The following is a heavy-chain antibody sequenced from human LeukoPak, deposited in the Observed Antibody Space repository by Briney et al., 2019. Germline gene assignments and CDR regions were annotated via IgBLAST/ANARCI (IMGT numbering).Heavy chain of an antibody. CDR2: INPDGSST. CDR3: VRYGSFIH. Sequence: GGSLRLSCVASGFTFSSYWMHWVRHGPGKGLVWVSLINPDGSSTNYADSVKGRFTISRDNAKNTVYLQMNSLRVEDTAVYYCVRYGSFIHWGQGTLVTVSS. CDR1: GFTFSSYW. D-gene: IGHD2-15*01. V-gene: IGHV3-74*01. J-gene: IGHJ4*02.